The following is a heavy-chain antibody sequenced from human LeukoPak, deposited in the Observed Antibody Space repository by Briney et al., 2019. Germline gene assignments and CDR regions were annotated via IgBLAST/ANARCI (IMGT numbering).Heavy chain of an antibody. CDR1: GGSVSSSDYC. CDR2: IYYSGNS. V-gene: IGHV4-39*07. CDR3: ARALDDFWSGYVKGYYFDY. D-gene: IGHD3-3*01. J-gene: IGHJ4*02. Sequence: SETLSLTCTVSGGSVSSSDYCWGWIRQPPGKGLEWIGSIYYSGNSYYNPSLKSRITISVHTSQNQFSLKLSSVTAADTAVYYCARALDDFWSGYVKGYYFDYWGQGTLVTVSS.